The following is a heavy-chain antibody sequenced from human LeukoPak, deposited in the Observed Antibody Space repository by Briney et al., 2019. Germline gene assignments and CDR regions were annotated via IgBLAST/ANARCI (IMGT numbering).Heavy chain of an antibody. J-gene: IGHJ4*02. CDR1: GFTFSTYP. CDR2: ISNDGDDK. CDR3: GKDRGRYDSVGGIYPLLDY. D-gene: IGHD3-16*01. Sequence: PGGSLRLSCAASGFTFSTYPIHWVRQAPGKGLEWLAVISNDGDDKHYTDSVKGRFTISRDNSRNTLYLQMNSLRSDDTAVYYWGKDRGRYDSVGGIYPLLDYGGQGPLATVA. V-gene: IGHV3-30-3*01.